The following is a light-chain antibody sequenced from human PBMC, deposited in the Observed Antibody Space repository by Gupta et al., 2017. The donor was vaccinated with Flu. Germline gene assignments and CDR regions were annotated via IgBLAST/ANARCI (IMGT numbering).Light chain of an antibody. V-gene: IGLV1-51*02. CDR3: GTWSSSLSAWE. Sequence: QQLPRTAPELLIYENNKRPSGIPDPCSGSKSNTSATLGITELQTGDEADYDCGTWSSSLSAWEFGGGTKLTVL. J-gene: IGLJ3*02. CDR2: ENN.